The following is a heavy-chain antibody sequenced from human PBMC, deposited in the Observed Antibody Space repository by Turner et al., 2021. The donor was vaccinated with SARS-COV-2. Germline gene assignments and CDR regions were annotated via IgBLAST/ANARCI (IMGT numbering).Heavy chain of an antibody. J-gene: IGHJ6*02. CDR3: ARDLVSNGMDV. CDR2: IYSGGST. D-gene: IGHD3-16*01. V-gene: IGHV3-53*04. CDR1: GFTVSGNY. Sequence: EVQLVESGGGLVQPGGSLRLSCAASGFTVSGNYMIWVRQAPGKGLEWVSVIYSGGSTFYADSVKGRFTISRHNSKNTLYLQMNSLRAEDTAVYYCARDLVSNGMDVWGQGTTVTVSS.